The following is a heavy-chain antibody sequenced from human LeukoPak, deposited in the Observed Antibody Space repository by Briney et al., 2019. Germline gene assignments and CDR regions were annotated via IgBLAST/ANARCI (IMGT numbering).Heavy chain of an antibody. CDR2: IYYSGRT. Sequence: PSETLSLTCSVSGGSFSKSAYNWAWIRQSPGKGLEWIGRIYYSGRTYYNPSLKSRVTISVDTSKNQFSLKLSSVTAADTAVYYCARGDIVVVPAAIRRYYYYYMDVWGKGTTVTVSS. CDR3: ARGDIVVVPAAIRRYYYYYMDV. V-gene: IGHV4-39*07. CDR1: GGSFSKSAYN. J-gene: IGHJ6*03. D-gene: IGHD2-2*02.